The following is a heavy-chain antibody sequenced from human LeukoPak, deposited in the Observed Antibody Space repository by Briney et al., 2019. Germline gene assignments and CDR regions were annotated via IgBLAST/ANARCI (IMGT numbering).Heavy chain of an antibody. V-gene: IGHV4-59*01. Sequence: SETLSLTCTVSGGSISSYYWSWIRQPPGKGLEWIGYIYYSGGTNYNPSLKSRVTISVDTSKNQFSLKLSSVTAADTAVYYCAREVGIFGVNWFDPWGQGTLVTVSS. D-gene: IGHD3-3*01. CDR1: GGSISSYY. CDR2: IYYSGGT. J-gene: IGHJ5*02. CDR3: AREVGIFGVNWFDP.